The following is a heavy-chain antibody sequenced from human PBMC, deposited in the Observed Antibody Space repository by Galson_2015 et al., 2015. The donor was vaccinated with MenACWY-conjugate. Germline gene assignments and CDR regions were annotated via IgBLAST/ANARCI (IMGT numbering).Heavy chain of an antibody. CDR2: IYNSGST. D-gene: IGHD2-21*01. Sequence: TLSLTCTVSGGSMSSGGYYWGWIRQSPGKGLEWIGYIYNSGSTFSQPSLKSRLTISIETSNKQFSLKLDSVTAEDTAVYYCAKSLTILDYWGQGTLVTVSS. CDR1: GGSMSSGGYY. V-gene: IGHV4-31*03. J-gene: IGHJ4*02. CDR3: AKSLTILDY.